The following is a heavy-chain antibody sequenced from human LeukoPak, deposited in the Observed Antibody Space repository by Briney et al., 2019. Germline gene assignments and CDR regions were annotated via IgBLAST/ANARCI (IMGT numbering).Heavy chain of an antibody. J-gene: IGHJ4*02. CDR2: IYYSGST. D-gene: IGHD3-22*01. CDR1: GGSISSYY. CDR3: AREKVEGSGYYFHYFDY. Sequence: SETLSLTCTVSGGSISSYYWSWIRQPPGKGLEWIGYIYYSGSTNYNPSLKSRVTISVDTSKNQFSLKLSSVTAADTAVYYCAREKVEGSGYYFHYFDYWGQGTLVTVSS. V-gene: IGHV4-59*01.